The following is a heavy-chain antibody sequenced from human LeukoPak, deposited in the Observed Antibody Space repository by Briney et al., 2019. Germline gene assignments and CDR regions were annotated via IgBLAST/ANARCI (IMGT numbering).Heavy chain of an antibody. CDR2: IYSGGAT. D-gene: IGHD6-13*01. Sequence: GGSLRLSCAASGFTVNRTYMSWVRQAPGRGLEWVSVIYSGGATYYSDPVKGRFTISRDNSKNTLYLQMNSLRAEDTAVYYCTTDLASSSWYRPGYWGQGTLVTVSS. J-gene: IGHJ4*02. V-gene: IGHV3-66*01. CDR1: GFTVNRTY. CDR3: TTDLASSSWYRPGY.